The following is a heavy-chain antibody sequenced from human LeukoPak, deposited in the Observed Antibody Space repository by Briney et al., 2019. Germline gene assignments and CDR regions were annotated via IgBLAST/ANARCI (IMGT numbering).Heavy chain of an antibody. CDR1: GYTFTSYC. Sequence: ASVKVSCKASGYTFTSYCMHWVRQAPGQGLEWMGIINPSGGSTSYAQKFQGRVTMTRDTSTSTVYMELSRLRSDDTAVYYCATIPHDPKYDAFDIWGQGTMVTVSS. CDR2: INPSGGST. D-gene: IGHD1-1*01. V-gene: IGHV1-46*01. CDR3: ATIPHDPKYDAFDI. J-gene: IGHJ3*02.